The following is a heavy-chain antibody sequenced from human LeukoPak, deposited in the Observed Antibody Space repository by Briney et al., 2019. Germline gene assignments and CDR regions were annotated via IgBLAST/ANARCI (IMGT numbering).Heavy chain of an antibody. J-gene: IGHJ6*03. CDR3: AKGVVAAYNYYYYYYMDV. Sequence: GGSLRLSCAASGFTFSSYGMHWVRQAPGKGLEWVAVISYDGSNKYYADSVKGRFTISRDNSKNTLYLQMNSLRAEDTAVYYCAKGVVAAYNYYYYYYMDVWGKGTTVTVSS. CDR1: GFTFSSYG. CDR2: ISYDGSNK. D-gene: IGHD2-15*01. V-gene: IGHV3-30*18.